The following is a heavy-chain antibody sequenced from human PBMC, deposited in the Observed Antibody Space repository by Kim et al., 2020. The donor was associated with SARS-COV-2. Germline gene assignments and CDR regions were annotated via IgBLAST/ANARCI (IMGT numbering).Heavy chain of an antibody. V-gene: IGHV3-30*18. CDR2: ISYDGSNK. Sequence: GGSLRLSCAASGFTFSSYGMHWVRQAPGKGLEWVAVISYDGSNKYYADSVKGRFTISRDNSKNTLYLLMNSLRAEDTAVYYCAKESGSGSYYAWTYYYYGMDVWGQETTVTVSS. CDR1: GFTFSSYG. J-gene: IGHJ6*02. D-gene: IGHD3-10*01. CDR3: AKESGSGSYYAWTYYYYGMDV.